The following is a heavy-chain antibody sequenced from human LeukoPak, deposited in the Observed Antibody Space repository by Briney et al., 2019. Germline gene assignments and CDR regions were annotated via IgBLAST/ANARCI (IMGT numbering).Heavy chain of an antibody. Sequence: GGSLRLSCAASGFTFSSYAMSWVRQAPGKGLEWVSGISGSGGNSYYADSVKGRFTISRDSSKNTVYLQMNSLRAEDTAVYYCAKAMGIFDYWGQGTLVTVSS. CDR2: ISGSGGNS. V-gene: IGHV3-23*01. CDR3: AKAMGIFDY. J-gene: IGHJ4*02. CDR1: GFTFSSYA. D-gene: IGHD6-13*01.